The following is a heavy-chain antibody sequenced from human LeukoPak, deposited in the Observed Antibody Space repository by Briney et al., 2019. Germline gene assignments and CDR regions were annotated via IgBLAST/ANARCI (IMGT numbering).Heavy chain of an antibody. CDR3: ARDSSAYCSGGSCYSPPFDY. D-gene: IGHD2-15*01. CDR1: GYTFTSYA. CDR2: INADKGNT. V-gene: IGHV1-3*01. J-gene: IGHJ4*02. Sequence: ASVKVSCKASGYTFTSYAMHWVRQAPGQRLEWMGWINADKGNTKYSQNFQGRVTITRDTSASTAYMELSSLRSEDTAVYYCARDSSAYCSGGSCYSPPFDYWGQGTLVTVSS.